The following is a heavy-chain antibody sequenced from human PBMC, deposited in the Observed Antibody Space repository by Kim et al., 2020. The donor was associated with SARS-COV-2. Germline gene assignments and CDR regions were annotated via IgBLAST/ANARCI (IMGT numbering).Heavy chain of an antibody. CDR2: IYTSGST. CDR1: GGSISSYY. J-gene: IGHJ2*01. V-gene: IGHV4-4*07. D-gene: IGHD1-26*01. Sequence: SETLSLTCTVSGGSISSYYWSWIRQPAGKGLEWIGRIYTSGSTNYNPSLKSRVTMSVDTSKNQFSLKLSSVTAADTAVYYCARENPPADIVGAIWYFDLWGRGTLVTVSS. CDR3: ARENPPADIVGAIWYFDL.